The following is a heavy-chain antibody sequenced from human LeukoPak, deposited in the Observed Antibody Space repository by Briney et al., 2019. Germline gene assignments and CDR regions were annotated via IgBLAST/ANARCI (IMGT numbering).Heavy chain of an antibody. CDR2: INSDGSRT. J-gene: IGHJ4*02. CDR1: GFTLSTYW. Sequence: GGSLRLSCAAPGFTLSTYWMHWVRQGPGKGLGWVSCINSDGSRTTYADSVKGRLTISRDNAKNTLYLQMNTLRVEDTAVYYCERGSWSAADTNIDYWGQGTLVTVSS. V-gene: IGHV3-74*01. CDR3: ERGSWSAADTNIDY. D-gene: IGHD6-13*01.